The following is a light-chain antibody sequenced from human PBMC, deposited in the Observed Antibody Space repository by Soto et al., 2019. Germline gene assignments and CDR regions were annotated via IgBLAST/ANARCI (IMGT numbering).Light chain of an antibody. CDR2: GVS. J-gene: IGKJ5*01. CDR1: QSAHNY. V-gene: IGKV3-11*01. Sequence: EIVLTQSPVTLSLSPGERATLSCRASQSAHNYLAWYQQKPGQAPRLLIYGVSTRATGVPARFSGSGSGTDFTLTISSLEPEDFAVYYCQQRSNWPTFGQGTRLEI. CDR3: QQRSNWPT.